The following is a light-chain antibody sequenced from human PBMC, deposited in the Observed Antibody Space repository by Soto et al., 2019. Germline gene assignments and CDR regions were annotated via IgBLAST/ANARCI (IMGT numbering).Light chain of an antibody. Sequence: EIEMTQSPATLSLAPGERVTLSCRASESVSTNLAWYQQKAGQAPRLRIYGASTRATGIPARFSGSGSGTEFILTISRQQYEDFAVYCRQQYSLWRTFGQGTKVDIK. J-gene: IGKJ1*01. CDR3: QQYSLWRT. CDR2: GAS. V-gene: IGKV3-15*01. CDR1: ESVSTN.